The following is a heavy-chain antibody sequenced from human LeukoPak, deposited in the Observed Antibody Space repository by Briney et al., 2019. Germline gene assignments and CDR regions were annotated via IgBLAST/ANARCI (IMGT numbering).Heavy chain of an antibody. D-gene: IGHD6-19*01. V-gene: IGHV1-8*01. J-gene: IGHJ4*02. Sequence: ASVKVSCKASGYTFTSYDINWVRQATGQGLEWMGWMNPNSGNTGYAQKFQGRVTMTRNTSISTAYMELSRLRSDDTAVYYCATLYSSGWFGYWGQGTLVTVSS. CDR2: MNPNSGNT. CDR3: ATLYSSGWFGY. CDR1: GYTFTSYD.